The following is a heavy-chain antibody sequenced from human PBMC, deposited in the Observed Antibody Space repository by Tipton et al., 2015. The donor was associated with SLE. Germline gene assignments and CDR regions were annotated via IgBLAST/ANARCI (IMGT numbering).Heavy chain of an antibody. V-gene: IGHV4-59*11. J-gene: IGHJ3*02. CDR1: GGSISSQY. CDR3: AKHESSLVWGAFDI. CDR2: IYYTGST. D-gene: IGHD7-27*01. Sequence: TLSLTCTVSGGSISSQYWSWIRQPPGKGLEWIGYIYYTGSTHYNSSLKSRVTISLDTSKNRFSLKLSSVTAADTAVYYCAKHESSLVWGAFDIWDQGTMVTVSS.